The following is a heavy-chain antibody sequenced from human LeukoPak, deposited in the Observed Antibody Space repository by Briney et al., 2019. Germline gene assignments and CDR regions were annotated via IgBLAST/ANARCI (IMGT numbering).Heavy chain of an antibody. D-gene: IGHD2-2*01. Sequence: GGSLRLSCAASGFTFSNYWMSWVRQAPGKGPEWVANIKEDGSEKYYVDSVRDRFTISRDNAKTSLHLQMDSMRAEDTAVYYCARDGGSKYNIVVVPAAMDYWGQGTLVTVSS. CDR2: IKEDGSEK. CDR3: ARDGGSKYNIVVVPAAMDY. J-gene: IGHJ4*02. CDR1: GFTFSNYW. V-gene: IGHV3-7*01.